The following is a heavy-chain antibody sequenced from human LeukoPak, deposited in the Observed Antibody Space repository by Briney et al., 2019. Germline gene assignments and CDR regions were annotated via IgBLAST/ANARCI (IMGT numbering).Heavy chain of an antibody. D-gene: IGHD3-22*01. CDR2: INHSGST. CDR3: ARGPRAIVVVIRPYYFDY. J-gene: IGHJ4*02. V-gene: IGHV4-34*01. Sequence: KASETLSLTCAVYGGSFSGYYWSWIRQPPGKGLEWIGEINHSGSTNYNPSLKSRVTISVDTSKNQFSLKLSSVTAADTAVYYCARGPRAIVVVIRPYYFDYWGQGTLVTVSS. CDR1: GGSFSGYY.